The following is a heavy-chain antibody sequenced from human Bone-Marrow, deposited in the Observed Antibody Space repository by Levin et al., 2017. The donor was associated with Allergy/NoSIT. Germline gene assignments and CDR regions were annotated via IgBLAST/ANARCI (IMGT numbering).Heavy chain of an antibody. V-gene: IGHV3-7*01. J-gene: IGHJ4*02. D-gene: IGHD5-24*01. CDR3: VRNRDGYFFDY. CDR2: IKQDGSEK. CDR1: GLTFSTYW. Sequence: PGESLKISCAASGLTFSTYWMSWVRQAPGKGLEWVANIKQDGSEKYYVDSVKGRFTISRDNAKNSLYLQMNSLGAEDTAVYYCVRNRDGYFFDYWGQGTLVTVSS.